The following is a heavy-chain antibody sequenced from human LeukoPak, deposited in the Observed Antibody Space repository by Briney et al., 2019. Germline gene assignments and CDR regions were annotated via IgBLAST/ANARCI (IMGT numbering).Heavy chain of an antibody. Sequence: GSLRLSCAASGFTVSSNYMSWIRQPPGKGLEWIGYIHYSGTTNYYPSLKSRVTIALDTSKNQFSLKLNSVTAAGTAVYYCARFGTSSSRFFDQWGQGTLVTVSS. J-gene: IGHJ4*02. V-gene: IGHV4-59*02. CDR3: ARFGTSSSRFFDQ. D-gene: IGHD6-6*01. CDR2: IHYSGTT. CDR1: GFTVSSNY.